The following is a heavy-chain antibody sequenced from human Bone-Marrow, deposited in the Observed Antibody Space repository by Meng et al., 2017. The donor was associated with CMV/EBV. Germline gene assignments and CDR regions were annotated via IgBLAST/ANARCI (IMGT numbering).Heavy chain of an antibody. J-gene: IGHJ6*02. CDR1: GYTFTSYA. CDR2: INPSGGST. CDR3: ARVRYGDYYGMDV. V-gene: IGHV1-46*01. D-gene: IGHD4-17*01. Sequence: ASEKVSCKASGYTFTSYAMHWVRQAPGQGLEWMGIINPSGGSTSYAQKLQGRVTMTRETSTSTVYMELSSLRPEDTAVYYCARVRYGDYYGMDVWGQGTTVTVSS.